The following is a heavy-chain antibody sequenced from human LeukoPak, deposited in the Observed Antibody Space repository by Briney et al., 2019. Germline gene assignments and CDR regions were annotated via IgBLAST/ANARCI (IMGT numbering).Heavy chain of an antibody. J-gene: IGHJ5*02. CDR3: ARDGPALDP. Sequence: SETLSLTCTVSGGSISSGSYYWRWIRQPAGKGLEWIGRIYTSGSHNYTPSLKSRVTISVDTSKNQFSLNLSSVTAADTAVYYCARDGPALDPWGQGTLVTVSS. V-gene: IGHV4-61*02. CDR2: IYTSGSH. CDR1: GGSISSGSYY.